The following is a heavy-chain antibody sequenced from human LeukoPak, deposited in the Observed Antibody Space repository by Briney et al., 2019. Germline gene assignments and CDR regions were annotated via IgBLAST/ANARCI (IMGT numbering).Heavy chain of an antibody. CDR3: ARDHLLFDILTGYYLGSGIDY. Sequence: SETLSLTCTVSGGSISGSSYYWSWIRQPAGKGLEWIGRIYTSGSTNYNPSLKSRVTMSVDTSKNQFSLKLGSVTAADTAVYYCARDHLLFDILTGYYLGSGIDYWGQGTLVTVSS. D-gene: IGHD3-9*01. J-gene: IGHJ4*02. CDR1: GGSISGSSYY. CDR2: IYTSGST. V-gene: IGHV4-61*02.